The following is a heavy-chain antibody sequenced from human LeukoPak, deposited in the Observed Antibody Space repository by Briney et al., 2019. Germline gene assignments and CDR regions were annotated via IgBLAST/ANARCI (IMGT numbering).Heavy chain of an antibody. J-gene: IGHJ3*02. D-gene: IGHD5-12*01. V-gene: IGHV4-34*01. Sequence: SETLSLTCAVYDGSFNCYYWNWIRQPSGKGLEWIGEINPSESTSYNPSLKSRVIISVDTSKKQFSLELSSVTAADTAMYYCARARRGGYRVRDAFDIWGQGTMVTVSS. CDR3: ARARRGGYRVRDAFDI. CDR1: DGSFNCYY. CDR2: INPSEST.